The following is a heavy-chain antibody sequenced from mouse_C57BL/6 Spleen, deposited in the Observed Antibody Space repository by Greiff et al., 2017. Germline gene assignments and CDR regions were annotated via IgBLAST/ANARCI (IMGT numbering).Heavy chain of an antibody. D-gene: IGHD4-1*01. CDR1: GYTFTSYW. J-gene: IGHJ2*01. V-gene: IGHV1-55*01. CDR3: ARGTGTGDY. Sequence: QVQLQQPGAELVKPGASVKMSCKASGYTFTSYWITWVKQRPGQGLEWIGDIYPGSGSTNYNEKFKSKATLTVDKSSSTAYMQLSSLTSEDSAVYYCARGTGTGDYWGQGTTLTVSS. CDR2: IYPGSGST.